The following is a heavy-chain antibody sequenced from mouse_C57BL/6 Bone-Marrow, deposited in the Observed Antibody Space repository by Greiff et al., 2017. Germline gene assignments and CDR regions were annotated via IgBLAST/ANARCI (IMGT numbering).Heavy chain of an antibody. J-gene: IGHJ3*01. Sequence: VQLQQSGTVLARPGASVKLSCKTSGYTFTSYWMHWVKQRPGQGLEWIGAINPGNSGTSYNKKFKGKAKLTAVKSASTAYMELSSLTTEDSAVYYCARREWGFDYWGQGTLVTVSA. D-gene: IGHD1-3*01. V-gene: IGHV1-5*01. CDR2: INPGNSGT. CDR1: GYTFTSYW. CDR3: ARREWGFDY.